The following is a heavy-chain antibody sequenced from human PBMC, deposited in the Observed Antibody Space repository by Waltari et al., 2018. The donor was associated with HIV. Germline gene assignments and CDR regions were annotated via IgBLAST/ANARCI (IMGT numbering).Heavy chain of an antibody. Sequence: QVQLQESGPGLVKPSETLSLTCTVSGGSIISYYWSWIRQPPGKGLEWIGYIYYGGCTNYNPSLKRRVTMSVNTSKNQFSLKLGSVTAADTAVYYCARGVAFGGYDYGMDVWGQVTTGTGSS. CDR3: ARGVAFGGYDYGMDV. V-gene: IGHV4-59*01. CDR2: IYYGGCT. D-gene: IGHD2-21*01. CDR1: GGSIISYY. J-gene: IGHJ6*02.